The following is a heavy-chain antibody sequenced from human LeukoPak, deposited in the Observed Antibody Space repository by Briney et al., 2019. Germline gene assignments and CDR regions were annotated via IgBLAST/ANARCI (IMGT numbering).Heavy chain of an antibody. Sequence: PSETLSLTCTVSGASISSYYYNWIRQTAGRGLEWIGRLYISGSTDYNPSLKSRVTISVDTSNNQFSLNLNSVTAADTAVYFCARDLSGSHYFDYWGQGVLVTVSS. CDR2: LYISGST. J-gene: IGHJ4*02. D-gene: IGHD3-10*01. CDR3: ARDLSGSHYFDY. V-gene: IGHV4-4*07. CDR1: GASISSYY.